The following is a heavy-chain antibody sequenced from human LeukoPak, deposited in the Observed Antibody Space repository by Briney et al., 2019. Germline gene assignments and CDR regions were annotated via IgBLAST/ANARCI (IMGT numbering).Heavy chain of an antibody. Sequence: GGSLRLSCAASGFTFSSYAMSWVRQAPAKGPEWVSAISGSGGRAYYADSVKGRFTISRDTSRNTLYLQMNSLRAEDTAVYYCAKEPSAVEGTGYGYFDSWGQGTRVTVSS. CDR3: AKEPSAVEGTGYGYFDS. CDR2: ISGSGGRA. D-gene: IGHD3-9*01. J-gene: IGHJ4*02. CDR1: GFTFSSYA. V-gene: IGHV3-23*01.